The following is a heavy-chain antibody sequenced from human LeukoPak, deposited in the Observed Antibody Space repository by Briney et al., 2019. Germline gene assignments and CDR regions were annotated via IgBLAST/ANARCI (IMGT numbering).Heavy chain of an antibody. CDR2: SSTSSTYM. J-gene: IGHJ4*02. D-gene: IGHD3-10*01. Sequence: GGSLRLSCSASGFPFSNYILNWVRQAPGEGLEWVSSSSTSSTYMYYADSVKGRFTISRDNAKSSLYLQMDSLRAEDTAVYYCARAMSFYYGSAFDYWGQGTLVTVSS. CDR3: ARAMSFYYGSAFDY. V-gene: IGHV3-21*01. CDR1: GFPFSNYI.